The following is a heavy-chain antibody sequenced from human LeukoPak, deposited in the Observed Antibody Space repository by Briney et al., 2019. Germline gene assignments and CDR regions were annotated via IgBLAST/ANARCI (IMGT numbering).Heavy chain of an antibody. CDR1: GYSISSGYY. CDR2: IYHSGST. D-gene: IGHD6-13*01. V-gene: IGHV4-38-2*01. Sequence: PSETLSLTCAVSGYSISSGYYWGWIRQPPGKGLEWIGSIYHSGSTYYSPSLKSRVTISVDTSKNQFSLKLSSVTAADTAVYYCCRRWAAASFDYWGQGTLVTVSS. CDR3: CRRWAAASFDY. J-gene: IGHJ4*02.